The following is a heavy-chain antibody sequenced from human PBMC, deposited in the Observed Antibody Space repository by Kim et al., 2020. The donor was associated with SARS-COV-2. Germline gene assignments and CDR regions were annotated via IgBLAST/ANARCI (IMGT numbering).Heavy chain of an antibody. CDR1: GGSISSYY. D-gene: IGHD5-12*01. Sequence: SETLSLTCTVSGGSISSYYWSWIRQPPGKGLEWIGYIYYSGSTNYNPSLKSRVTISVDTSKNQFSLKLSSVTAADTAVYYCARLHYYNYSDYWGQGTLVT. V-gene: IGHV4-59*08. J-gene: IGHJ4*02. CDR3: ARLHYYNYSDY. CDR2: IYYSGST.